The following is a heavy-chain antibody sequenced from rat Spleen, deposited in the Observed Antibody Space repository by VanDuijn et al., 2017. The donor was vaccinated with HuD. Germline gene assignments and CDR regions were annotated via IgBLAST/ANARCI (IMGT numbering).Heavy chain of an antibody. CDR2: IWTGGST. CDR1: GFSLSSSH. D-gene: IGHD5-1*01. J-gene: IGHJ4*01. Sequence: QVQLKESGPGLVQSSQTLSLTCTVSGFSLSSSHVTWVRQPPGKGLEWLGIIWTGGSTAYNSLLKSRLSITRDTSKSQVFLKMNSLQSEDTTTYYCARAPGNSYVMDAWGQGASVTVSS. V-gene: IGHV2-43*01. CDR3: ARAPGNSYVMDA.